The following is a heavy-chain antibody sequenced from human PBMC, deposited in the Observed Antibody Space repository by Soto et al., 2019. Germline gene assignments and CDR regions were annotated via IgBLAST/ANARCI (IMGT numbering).Heavy chain of an antibody. Sequence: PVGSVRLSCAASGFTFSSYAMSWVRQAPGKGLEWVSAISGSGGSTYYADSVKGRFTISRDNSKNTLYLQMNSLRAEDTAVYYCAKDRTAVAGGFDYWGQGTLVTVSS. CDR3: AKDRTAVAGGFDY. CDR2: ISGSGGST. J-gene: IGHJ4*02. V-gene: IGHV3-23*01. D-gene: IGHD6-19*01. CDR1: GFTFSSYA.